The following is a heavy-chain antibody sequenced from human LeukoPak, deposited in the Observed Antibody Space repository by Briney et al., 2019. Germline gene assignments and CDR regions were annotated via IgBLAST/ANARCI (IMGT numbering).Heavy chain of an antibody. Sequence: ASVKVSCKASGYTFTSYGISLVRQAHGQGLEWMGWISAYNGNTNYAQKPQGRVTMTTDTSTSTAYMELRSLRSDDTAVYYCARADGDYPIDAFDIWGQGTMVTVSS. V-gene: IGHV1-18*01. J-gene: IGHJ3*02. CDR1: GYTFTSYG. CDR2: ISAYNGNT. CDR3: ARADGDYPIDAFDI. D-gene: IGHD4-17*01.